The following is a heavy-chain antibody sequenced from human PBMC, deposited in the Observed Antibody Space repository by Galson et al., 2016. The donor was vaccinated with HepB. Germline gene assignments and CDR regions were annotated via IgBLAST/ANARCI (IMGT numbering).Heavy chain of an antibody. CDR3: ARSRRERDSYGFAY. J-gene: IGHJ4*02. V-gene: IGHV3-7*03. D-gene: IGHD5-18*01. CDR1: GISFSTYW. CDR2: INKDGNEK. Sequence: SLRLSCAASGISFSTYWMNWVRLAPGKGLQWVATINKDGNEKYYVDSVKGRFSISRADANNSVYLEMSSLSAEDTAVYFCARSRRERDSYGFAYWGQRTQVAVSS.